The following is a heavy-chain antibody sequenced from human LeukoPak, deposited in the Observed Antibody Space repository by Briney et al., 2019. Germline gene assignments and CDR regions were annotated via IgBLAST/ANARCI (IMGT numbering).Heavy chain of an antibody. V-gene: IGHV3-30-3*01. J-gene: IGHJ3*02. CDR2: ISYDGSNK. CDR3: ARGRITMIVVGDDAFDI. CDR1: GFTFSSYA. D-gene: IGHD3-22*01. Sequence: GGSLRLSCAASGFTFSSYAMPWVRQAPGKGLEWVAVISYDGSNKYYADSVKGRFTISRDNSKNTLYLQMNSLRAEDTAVYYCARGRITMIVVGDDAFDIWGQGTMVTVSS.